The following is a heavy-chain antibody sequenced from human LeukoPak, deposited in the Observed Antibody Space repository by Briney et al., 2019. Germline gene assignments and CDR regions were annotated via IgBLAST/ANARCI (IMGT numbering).Heavy chain of an antibody. CDR1: GYTFTGYY. Sequence: ASVKVSCKASGYTFTGYYMHWVRQAPGQGLEWMGWINPNSGGTNYAQEFQGRVTMTRDTSISTAYMELGRLRSDDTAVYYCASGYCSGGSCQDAFDIWGQGTMVTVSS. D-gene: IGHD2-15*01. V-gene: IGHV1-2*02. CDR2: INPNSGGT. CDR3: ASGYCSGGSCQDAFDI. J-gene: IGHJ3*02.